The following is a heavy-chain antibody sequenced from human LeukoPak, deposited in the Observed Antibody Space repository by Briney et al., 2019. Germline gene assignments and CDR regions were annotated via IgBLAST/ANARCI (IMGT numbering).Heavy chain of an antibody. CDR2: INPNSGGT. CDR3: ARKYSSSQYNWFDP. D-gene: IGHD6-13*01. V-gene: IGHV1-2*02. J-gene: IGHJ5*02. CDR1: GYTFTGYY. Sequence: GASVKVSCKASGYTFTGYYMHWVRQAPGQGLEWMGWINPNSGGTNYAQKFQGRVTMTRDKSISTAYLQWSSLKASDTAMYYCARKYSSSQYNWFDPWGQGTLVTVSS.